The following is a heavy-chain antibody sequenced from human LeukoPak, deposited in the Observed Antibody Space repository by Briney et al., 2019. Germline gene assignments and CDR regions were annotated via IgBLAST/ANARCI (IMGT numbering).Heavy chain of an antibody. J-gene: IGHJ5*02. CDR1: GGSISSYY. Sequence: SETLSLTCTVSGGSISSYYWSWIRQPPGKGLEWIGYISYSGSTNFNPSLKSRVTISVDTSKNQFSLKLSSVTAADTAVYYCAREGTAGTNLNWFDPWSQGTLVTVSS. CDR3: AREGTAGTNLNWFDP. CDR2: ISYSGST. D-gene: IGHD1-1*01. V-gene: IGHV4-59*01.